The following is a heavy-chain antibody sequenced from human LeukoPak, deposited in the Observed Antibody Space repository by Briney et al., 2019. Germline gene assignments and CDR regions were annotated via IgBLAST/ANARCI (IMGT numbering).Heavy chain of an antibody. CDR1: GGSISSSSYY. V-gene: IGHV4-39*01. CDR2: IYFSGST. CDR3: ARVPTTTNLYYYYYMDV. J-gene: IGHJ6*03. Sequence: SETLSLTCTVSGGSISSSSYYWGWIRQPPGKGLEWIGTIYFSGSTYNNPSLKSRVTISIDTSKNQFSLRLSSMTAADRAVYYCARVPTTTNLYYYYYMDVWGRGTTVTVSS. D-gene: IGHD1-14*01.